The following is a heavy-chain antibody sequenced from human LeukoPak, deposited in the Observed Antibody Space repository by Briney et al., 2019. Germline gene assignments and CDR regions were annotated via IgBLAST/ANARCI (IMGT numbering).Heavy chain of an antibody. CDR1: GASISGSY. CDR3: ARRSDFWSAQKGDTFDS. D-gene: IGHD3-3*01. CDR2: FYYGGTT. V-gene: IGHV4-59*08. J-gene: IGHJ4*02. Sequence: PSETLSLTCTVSGASISGSYWSWIRQAPEKGLEWIGYFYYGGTTDYDPALKSRVTILADTPRSQFSLKFRSVTAADTAVYYCARRSDFWSAQKGDTFDSWGQGTLVTVSA.